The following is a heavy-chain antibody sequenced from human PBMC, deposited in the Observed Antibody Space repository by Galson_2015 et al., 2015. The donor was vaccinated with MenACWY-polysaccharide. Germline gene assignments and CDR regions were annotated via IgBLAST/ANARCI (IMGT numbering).Heavy chain of an antibody. V-gene: IGHV3-33*01. CDR3: ARDSGSDGYNDY. CDR2: IWYDGSNK. CDR1: GFTFSSYG. J-gene: IGHJ4*02. D-gene: IGHD5-24*01. Sequence: SLRLSCAASGFTFSSYGMHWVRQAPGKGLEWVAVIWYDGSNKYYADSVKGRFTISRDNSKNTLYLQMNSLRAEDTAVHYCARDSGSDGYNDYWGQGTLVTVSS.